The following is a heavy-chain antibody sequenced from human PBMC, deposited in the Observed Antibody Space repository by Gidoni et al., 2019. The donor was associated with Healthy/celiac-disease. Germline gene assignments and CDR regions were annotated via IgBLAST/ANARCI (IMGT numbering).Heavy chain of an antibody. Sequence: QVQLVESGGGLVKPGGSLRLSCAASGFTFSDYYMSWIRQAPGKGLEWVSYISSSGSTIYYADSVKGRFTIARDNARNSLYLQMNSLRAEDTAVYYCARDRGPRTDVVVPAVGPNWGQGTLVTVSS. CDR2: ISSSGSTI. J-gene: IGHJ4*02. D-gene: IGHD2-2*01. CDR3: ARDRGPRTDVVVPAVGPN. V-gene: IGHV3-11*01. CDR1: GFTFSDYY.